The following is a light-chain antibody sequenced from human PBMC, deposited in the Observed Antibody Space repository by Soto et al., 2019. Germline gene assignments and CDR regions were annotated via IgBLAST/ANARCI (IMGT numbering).Light chain of an antibody. V-gene: IGLV2-14*01. CDR3: SSYTSSSVV. CDR1: SSDVGGYNY. Sequence: QSALTQPASVSGSPGQSITISCTGTSSDVGGYNYVSWYQQHPGKAPKLMIYDGSNRPSGVSNRFSGSKSGNTASLTISGLQAEDEADYYCSSYTSSSVVFGGGTKVTVL. J-gene: IGLJ2*01. CDR2: DGS.